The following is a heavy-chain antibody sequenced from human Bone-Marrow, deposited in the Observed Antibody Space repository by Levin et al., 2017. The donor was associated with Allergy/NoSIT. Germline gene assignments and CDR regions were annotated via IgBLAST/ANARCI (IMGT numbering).Heavy chain of an antibody. CDR3: ARTYYYDSSGYHFEGDDGMDV. CDR2: IIPILGIA. Sequence: ASVKVSCKASGGTFSSYPISWVRQAPGQGLEWMGRIIPILGIANYAQKFQGRVTITADKSTSTAYMELSSLRSEDTAVYYCARTYYYDSSGYHFEGDDGMDVWGQGTTVTVSS. D-gene: IGHD3-22*01. J-gene: IGHJ6*02. V-gene: IGHV1-69*02. CDR1: GGTFSSYP.